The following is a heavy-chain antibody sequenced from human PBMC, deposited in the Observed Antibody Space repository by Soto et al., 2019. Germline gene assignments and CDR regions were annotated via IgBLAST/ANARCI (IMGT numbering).Heavy chain of an antibody. CDR1: GGSFSGYY. V-gene: IGHV4-34*01. D-gene: IGHD1-1*01. CDR2: INHSGST. Sequence: TSETLSLTCAVYGGSFSGYYWSWIRQPPGKGLEWIGEINHSGSTNYNPSLKSRVTISVDTSKNQFSLKLSSVTAADTAVYYCAGHVNSRFHPPFFDYWGQGTLVTVSS. J-gene: IGHJ4*02. CDR3: AGHVNSRFHPPFFDY.